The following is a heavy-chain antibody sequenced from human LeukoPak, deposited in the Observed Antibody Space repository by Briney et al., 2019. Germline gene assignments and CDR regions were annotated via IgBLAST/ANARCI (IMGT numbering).Heavy chain of an antibody. D-gene: IGHD6-19*01. CDR1: GFTFSSYA. J-gene: IGHJ4*02. CDR3: AKPPVAGVAGSFDY. Sequence: GGSLRLSCAASGFTFSSYAMSWVRQAPGRGLEWVSAISGSGGSTYYADSVKGRFTISRDNSKNTLYLQMNSLRAEDTAVYYCAKPPVAGVAGSFDYWGQGTLVTVSS. V-gene: IGHV3-23*01. CDR2: ISGSGGST.